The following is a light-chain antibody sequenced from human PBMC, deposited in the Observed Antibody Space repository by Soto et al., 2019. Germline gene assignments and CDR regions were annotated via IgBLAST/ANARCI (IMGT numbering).Light chain of an antibody. CDR2: DAS. CDR1: QDISSA. CDR3: QQFNNYPLT. J-gene: IGKJ5*01. Sequence: AIQLTLSPSSLSASVGDGVTITCRASQDISSALAWYQQKPGKAPKLLISDASSLESGVPSRFSGSGSGSDFTLTISSLQPEDFATYYCQQFNNYPLTFGQGTRLEI. V-gene: IGKV1D-13*01.